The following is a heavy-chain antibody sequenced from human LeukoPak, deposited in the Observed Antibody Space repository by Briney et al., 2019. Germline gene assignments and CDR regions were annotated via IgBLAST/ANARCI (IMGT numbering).Heavy chain of an antibody. Sequence: PGGSLRLSCAASGFTFSRYDMSWVRQAPGKGLEWVSSISGIGGSTYYAASVKGRFTTSRDNSNNTLYLQMISLRAEDTAVYYCASSTVTRTDYFDYWGQGTLVTVSS. J-gene: IGHJ4*02. V-gene: IGHV3-23*01. CDR1: GFTFSRYD. D-gene: IGHD4-17*01. CDR3: ASSTVTRTDYFDY. CDR2: ISGIGGST.